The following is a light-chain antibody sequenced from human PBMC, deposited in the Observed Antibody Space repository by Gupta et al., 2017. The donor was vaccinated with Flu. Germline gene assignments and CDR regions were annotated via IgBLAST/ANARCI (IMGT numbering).Light chain of an antibody. J-gene: IGLJ3*02. Sequence: QSALTQPRSVSGPPGQSVTISCTGTSSDVGGYNYVSWYQQHPGKAPKLMIYDVTKRPSGVPDRFSGSKSDNTASLTISGLQAEDEADYYCCSYAGTYTWVFGGGTKLTVL. CDR1: SSDVGGYNY. CDR3: CSYAGTYTWV. V-gene: IGLV2-11*01. CDR2: DVT.